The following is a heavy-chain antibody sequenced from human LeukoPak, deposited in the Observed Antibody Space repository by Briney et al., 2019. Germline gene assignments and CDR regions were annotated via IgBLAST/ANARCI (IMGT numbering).Heavy chain of an antibody. CDR3: ARDHSNDFWSGSGPLYYMDV. CDR1: GYAFTGYY. D-gene: IGHD3-3*01. CDR2: INPNSGGT. J-gene: IGHJ6*03. V-gene: IGHV1-2*02. Sequence: ASVKVSCKASGYAFTGYYMHWVRQAPGQGLEWMGWINPNSGGTNYAQKFQGRVTMTRDTSISTAYMELSRLRSDDTAVYYCARDHSNDFWSGSGPLYYMDVWGKGTTVTVSS.